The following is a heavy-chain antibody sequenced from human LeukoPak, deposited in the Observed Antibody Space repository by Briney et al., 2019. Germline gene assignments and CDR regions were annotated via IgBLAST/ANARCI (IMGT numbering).Heavy chain of an antibody. Sequence: SVKVSCKASGGTFSSYAISWVRQAPGQGLEWMGGIIAQKFQGRVTITADKSTSTAYMELSSLRSEDTAVYYCARGIHDSSGYYSIDYWGQGTLVTVSS. D-gene: IGHD3-22*01. J-gene: IGHJ4*02. CDR1: GGTFSSYA. V-gene: IGHV1-69*06. CDR3: ARGIHDSSGYYSIDY. CDR2: II.